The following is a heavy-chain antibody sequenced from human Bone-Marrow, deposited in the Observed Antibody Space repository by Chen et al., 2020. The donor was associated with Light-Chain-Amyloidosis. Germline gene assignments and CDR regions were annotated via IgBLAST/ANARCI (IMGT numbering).Heavy chain of an antibody. CDR3: ARGGSTTGTYYYYMDV. CDR2: INHSGST. CDR1: GGSFSGYY. J-gene: IGHJ6*03. D-gene: IGHD1-1*01. Sequence: QVQLQQWGAGLLKPSETLSLTCAVYGGSFSGYYWSWIRQPPGKGLEWIGEINHSGSTNYNPSLKGRVTISVDTSKNQFSLKLSSVTAADTAVYYCARGGSTTGTYYYYMDVWGKGTTVTVSS. V-gene: IGHV4-34*01.